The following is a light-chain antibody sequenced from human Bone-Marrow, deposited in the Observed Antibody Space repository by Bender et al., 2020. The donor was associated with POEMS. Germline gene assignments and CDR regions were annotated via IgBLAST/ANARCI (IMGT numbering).Light chain of an antibody. Sequence: QSALTQPRSVSGSPGQSVTISCTGTSSDIGGYNHVSWYQQHPGKAPKLMIYDVTNRPSGISNRFSGSRSGNTASLSISGLQAEDEADYYCSSYMSGNTLYVFGSGTKVTVL. V-gene: IGLV2-14*03. CDR2: DVT. J-gene: IGLJ1*01. CDR1: SSDIGGYNH. CDR3: SSYMSGNTLYV.